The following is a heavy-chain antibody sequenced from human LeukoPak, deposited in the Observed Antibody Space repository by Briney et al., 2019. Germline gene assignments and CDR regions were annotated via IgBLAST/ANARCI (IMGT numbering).Heavy chain of an antibody. CDR1: GFTFSSYA. Sequence: GGSLRLSCAASGFTFSSYAMPWVRQAPGKGLEYVSAISSNGGSTYYANSVKGRFTISRDNSKNTLYLQMGSLSAEDVAVYYCARAHGSGATDITPPHYWGQGTLVTVSS. CDR3: ARAHGSGATDITPPHY. V-gene: IGHV3-64*01. D-gene: IGHD6-19*01. J-gene: IGHJ4*02. CDR2: ISSNGGST.